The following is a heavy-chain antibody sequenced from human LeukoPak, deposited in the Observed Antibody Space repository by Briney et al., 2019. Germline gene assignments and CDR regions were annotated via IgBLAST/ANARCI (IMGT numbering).Heavy chain of an antibody. CDR3: ARESPQRSGYSYPH. V-gene: IGHV1-3*01. CDR2: INVGNGDT. CDR1: GGTFSSYA. D-gene: IGHD5-18*01. J-gene: IGHJ4*02. Sequence: ASVKVSCKASGGTFSSYAISWVRQAPGQRLEWMGWINVGNGDTKYSLKLQGRVTITRDTSASTAYMELSSLRSEDTAVYYCARESPQRSGYSYPHWGQGTLVTVSS.